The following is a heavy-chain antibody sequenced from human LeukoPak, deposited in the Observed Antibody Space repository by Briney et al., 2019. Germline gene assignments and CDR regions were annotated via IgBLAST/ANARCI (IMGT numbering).Heavy chain of an antibody. CDR1: GFTFSNYA. CDR3: AKWPNGDPNYDSDY. D-gene: IGHD4-17*01. V-gene: IGHV3-64*01. J-gene: IGHJ4*02. Sequence: PGGSLRLSCAASGFTFSNYAMHWVRQAPGRGLEYVSAISSNGGRAYYANSVKGRFTISRDNSEKTLYLRMGSLRGEDMAVYYVAKWPNGDPNYDSDYWGQGTKVTVSS. CDR2: ISSNGGRA.